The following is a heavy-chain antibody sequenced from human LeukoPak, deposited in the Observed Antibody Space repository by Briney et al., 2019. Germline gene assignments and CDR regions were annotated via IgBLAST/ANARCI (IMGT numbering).Heavy chain of an antibody. CDR1: GGNSNFFA. J-gene: IGHJ4*02. Sequence: SVKVSCKTSGGNSNFFAINWVRQAPGQGLEWMGVIKPMFGTGSIPNIATGDYAQKFQGRLSMNADESSTTAYMELSSLRSGDTAVYFCAREIFDSTSGLSQGFDYWGQGTLVTVPS. CDR2: IKPMFGTG. V-gene: IGHV1-69*01. D-gene: IGHD3-3*01. CDR3: AREIFDSTSGLSQGFDY.